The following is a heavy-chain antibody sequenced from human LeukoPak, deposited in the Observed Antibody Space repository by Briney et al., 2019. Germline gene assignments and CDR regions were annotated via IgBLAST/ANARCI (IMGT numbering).Heavy chain of an antibody. CDR2: MNPKSGYT. V-gene: IGHV1-8*01. Sequence: ASVKVSCKASGYTFTNYDINWVRHAIGQGLEWMGWMNPKSGYTGYAQKFQGRVTMTRDTSISTAYMELGSLRSEDTAVYYCARVTGSIDYWGQGTLVTVSS. D-gene: IGHD1-26*01. J-gene: IGHJ4*02. CDR1: GYTFTNYD. CDR3: ARVTGSIDY.